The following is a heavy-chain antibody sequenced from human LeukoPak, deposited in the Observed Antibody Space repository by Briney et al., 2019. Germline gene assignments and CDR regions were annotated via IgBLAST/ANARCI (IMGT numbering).Heavy chain of an antibody. Sequence: PSETLSLTCTVSGGSMISADTYWTWIRQSPGKGLEWIGYFYYNGRTYYNPSLKSRVTISGDTSKNQFSLKLSSVTAADTAVYYCARDKSLSHFDYWGQGTLVTVSS. CDR2: FYYNGRT. V-gene: IGHV4-30-4*01. CDR3: ARDKSLSHFDY. J-gene: IGHJ4*02. CDR1: GGSMISADTY.